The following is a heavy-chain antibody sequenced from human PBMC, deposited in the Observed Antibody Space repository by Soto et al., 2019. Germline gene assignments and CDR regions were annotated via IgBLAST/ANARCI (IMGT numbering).Heavy chain of an antibody. D-gene: IGHD2-15*01. CDR3: ARADCSGGSCYSYHFDY. Sequence: PGQGLEWMGIINPSGGSTSYAQKFQGRVTMTRDTSTSTVYMELSSLRSEDTAVYYCARADCSGGSCYSYHFDYWGQGTLVTVSS. J-gene: IGHJ4*02. CDR2: INPSGGST. V-gene: IGHV1-46*03.